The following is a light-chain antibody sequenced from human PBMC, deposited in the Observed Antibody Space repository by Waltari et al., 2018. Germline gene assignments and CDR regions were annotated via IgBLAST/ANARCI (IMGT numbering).Light chain of an antibody. CDR3: QERSNWPGGA. J-gene: IGKJ4*01. CDR1: QSVRTY. V-gene: IGKV3-11*01. CDR2: DAS. Sequence: EIVLTQSPATLSLSPGERATLSCRASQSVRTYLDWYQHRPGQAPRLLIYDASNRATGVPARFSGSGSGTDFTLTISGLQREDFAVYYCQERSNWPGGAFGGGTKVEIK.